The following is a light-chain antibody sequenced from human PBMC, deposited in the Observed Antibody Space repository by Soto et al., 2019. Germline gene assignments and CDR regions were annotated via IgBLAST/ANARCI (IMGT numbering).Light chain of an antibody. CDR1: QSVSSSY. CDR3: QQYASSSWT. Sequence: EIVLTQSPGTLSLSPGERATLSCRASQSVSSSYLAWYQQKPGQAPRLLIYGTSSRATAIPDRFSGSGSGTDFTLTISRLEPDYFAVSYCQQYASSSWTFGQGT. V-gene: IGKV3-20*01. CDR2: GTS. J-gene: IGKJ1*01.